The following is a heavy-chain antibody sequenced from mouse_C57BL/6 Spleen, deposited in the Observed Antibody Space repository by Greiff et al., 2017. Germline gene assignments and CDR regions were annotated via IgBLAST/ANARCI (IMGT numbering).Heavy chain of an antibody. CDR2: IYPGSGST. Sequence: QVQLQQPGAELVKPGASVKMSCKASGYTFTSYWITWVKQRPGQGLEWIGDIYPGSGSTNYNEKFKSKATLTVDTSSSTAYMQLSSLTSEDSAVYYCARDYYGSSVEGYFDVWGTGTTVTVSS. CDR3: ARDYYGSSVEGYFDV. V-gene: IGHV1-55*01. CDR1: GYTFTSYW. D-gene: IGHD1-1*01. J-gene: IGHJ1*03.